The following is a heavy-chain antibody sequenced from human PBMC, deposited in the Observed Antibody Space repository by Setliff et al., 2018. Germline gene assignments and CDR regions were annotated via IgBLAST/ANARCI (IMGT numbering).Heavy chain of an antibody. J-gene: IGHJ4*02. CDR2: IRQDGSQK. D-gene: IGHD3-16*01. V-gene: IGHV3-7*01. CDR3: ARDRGGGLYDS. CDR1: GFSFNLFW. Sequence: GGSLRLSCAASGFSFNLFWMSWVRQAPGKGLEWVATIRQDGSQKFYVDSVKGRFTISRDNAKNSLYLQMNNLRAEDTAIYFCARDRGGGLYDSWGQGTLVTVSS.